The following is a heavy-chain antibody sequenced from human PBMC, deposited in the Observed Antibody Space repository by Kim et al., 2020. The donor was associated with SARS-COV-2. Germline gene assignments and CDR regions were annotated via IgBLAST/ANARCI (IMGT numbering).Heavy chain of an antibody. D-gene: IGHD6-13*01. CDR3: ARTYAGNSRWFDP. V-gene: IGHV3-11*06. CDR1: GFTFSDYY. J-gene: IGHJ5*02. Sequence: GGSLRLSCAASGFTFSDYYMSWIRQPPGKGLEWLSHISSTSDYTNYADSVKGRFTISRDNAKNSLYLQMHGLRAEDTAMYFCARTYAGNSRWFDPWGQGTLVTVSS. CDR2: ISSTSDYT.